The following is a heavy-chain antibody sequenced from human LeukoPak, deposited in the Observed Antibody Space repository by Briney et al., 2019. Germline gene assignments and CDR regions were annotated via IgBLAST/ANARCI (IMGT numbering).Heavy chain of an antibody. D-gene: IGHD4/OR15-4a*01. J-gene: IGHJ4*02. CDR2: ISSSGSTI. V-gene: IGHV3-48*03. Sequence: GGSLRLSCAASGFTFSSYEMNWVRQAPGKGLEWVSYISSSGSTIYYADSVKGRFTISRDNAKNSLYLQMNSLRAEDTAVYYCTTPLTEIDYWGQGTLVTVSS. CDR3: TTPLTEIDY. CDR1: GFTFSSYE.